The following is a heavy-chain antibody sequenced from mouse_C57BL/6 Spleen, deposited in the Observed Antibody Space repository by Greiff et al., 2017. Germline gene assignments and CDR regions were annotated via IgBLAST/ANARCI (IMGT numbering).Heavy chain of an antibody. Sequence: QVQLQQSGAELVRPGASVTLSCKASGYTFTDYEMHWVKQTPVHGLEWIGAIDPETGGTAYNQKFKGKAILTADKSSSTAYMELRSLTSEDSAVYYCTFLITTVVARVYFDYWGQGTTLTVSS. CDR3: TFLITTVVARVYFDY. V-gene: IGHV1-15*01. CDR1: GYTFTDYE. J-gene: IGHJ2*01. D-gene: IGHD1-1*01. CDR2: IDPETGGT.